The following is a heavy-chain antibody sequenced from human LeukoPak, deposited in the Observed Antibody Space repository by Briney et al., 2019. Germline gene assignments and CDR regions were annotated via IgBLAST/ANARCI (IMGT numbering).Heavy chain of an antibody. CDR1: GYTFTDYY. Sequence: ASVKVSCKASGYTFTDYYIHWVRQAPGQGLEWMGVINPSGGSASYAQKFQGRITMTRDTSTSTVYVELSSLRSEDTAVYYCASKDTSGWYEEAWGQGTLVTVSS. CDR2: INPSGGSA. V-gene: IGHV1-46*01. J-gene: IGHJ5*02. CDR3: ASKDTSGWYEEA. D-gene: IGHD6-19*01.